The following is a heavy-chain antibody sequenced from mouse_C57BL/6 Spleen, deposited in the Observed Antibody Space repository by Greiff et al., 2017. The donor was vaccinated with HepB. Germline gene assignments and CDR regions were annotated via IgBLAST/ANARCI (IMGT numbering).Heavy chain of an antibody. J-gene: IGHJ2*01. CDR3: ARLNDYDFDY. D-gene: IGHD2-4*01. CDR1: GYTFTSYW. CDR2: IHPNSGSS. V-gene: IGHV1-64*01. Sequence: VQLQQPGAELVKPGASVKLSCKASGYTFTSYWMHWVKQRPGQGLEWIGMIHPNSGSSNYNEKFKSKATLTVDKSSSTAYMQLSSLTSEDSAVYYCARLNDYDFDYWGQGTTLTVSS.